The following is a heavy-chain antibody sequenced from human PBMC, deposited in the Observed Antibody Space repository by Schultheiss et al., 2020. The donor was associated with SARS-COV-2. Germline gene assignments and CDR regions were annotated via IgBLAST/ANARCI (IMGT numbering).Heavy chain of an antibody. CDR2: IYYSGST. Sequence: SETLSLTCTVSGGSISSGGYYWSWIRQPPGKGLEWIGYIYYSGSTYYNPSLKSRVTISVDTSKNQFSLKLSSVTAADTAVYYCARDYPPDFWSGYYLDYWGQGTLVTVSS. CDR1: GGSISSGGYY. J-gene: IGHJ4*02. V-gene: IGHV4-30-4*01. D-gene: IGHD3-3*01. CDR3: ARDYPPDFWSGYYLDY.